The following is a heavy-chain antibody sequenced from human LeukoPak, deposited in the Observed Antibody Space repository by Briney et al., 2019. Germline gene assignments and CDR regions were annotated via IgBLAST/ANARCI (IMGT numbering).Heavy chain of an antibody. J-gene: IGHJ6*02. D-gene: IGHD3-3*01. CDR1: GYTFTSYD. V-gene: IGHV1-8*01. CDR3: ARVERKDYDFWSGYMTDYYYYGMDV. CDR2: MNPNSGNT. Sequence: ASVKVSCKASGYTFTSYDINWVRQATGQGLEWMGWMNPNSGNTGYAQKFQGRVTITADESTSTAYMELSSLRSEDTAVYYCARVERKDYDFWSGYMTDYYYYGMDVWGQGTTVTVSS.